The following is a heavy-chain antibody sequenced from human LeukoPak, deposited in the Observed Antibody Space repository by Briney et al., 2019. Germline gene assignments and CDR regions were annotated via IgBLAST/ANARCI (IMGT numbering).Heavy chain of an antibody. Sequence: SETLSLTCAVYGGSFSGYYWSWIRQPPGKGLEWIGEINHRGSTNYNPSLKSRVTLSVDTSKNQFSLKLSSVTAADTAVYYCARSRPFYYYGSGSSYYFDYWGQGTLVTVSS. D-gene: IGHD3-10*01. CDR3: ARSRPFYYYGSGSSYYFDY. CDR1: GGSFSGYY. CDR2: INHRGST. J-gene: IGHJ4*02. V-gene: IGHV4-34*01.